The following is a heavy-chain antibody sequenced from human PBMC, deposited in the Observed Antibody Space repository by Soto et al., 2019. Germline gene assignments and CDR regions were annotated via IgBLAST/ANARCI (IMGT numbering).Heavy chain of an antibody. D-gene: IGHD2-15*01. J-gene: IGHJ2*01. CDR2: VHNSGST. CDR3: ARQVVTGYWYFDL. V-gene: IGHV4-59*08. Sequence: QVQLQESGPGLVKPSETLSLTCTVSGGSITSHYWTWFRQPPGKALEWIGNVHNSGSTNYNPSLKSRVTLSGDTAENQFSLKLSSVTAADTAVYWCARQVVTGYWYFDLWGRGTLASVSS. CDR1: GGSITSHY.